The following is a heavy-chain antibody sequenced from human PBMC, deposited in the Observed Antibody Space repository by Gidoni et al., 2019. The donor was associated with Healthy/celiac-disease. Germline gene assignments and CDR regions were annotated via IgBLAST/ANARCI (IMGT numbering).Heavy chain of an antibody. CDR1: GFTFSSYA. CDR3: AKDLGSLMVYATYDY. V-gene: IGHV3-23*01. D-gene: IGHD2-8*01. CDR2: ISGSGGST. J-gene: IGHJ4*02. Sequence: EGQLLESGGGLVQPGGSLRLSCAAPGFTFSSYAMNWVRQAPGMGLEWVSTISGSGGSTYYADSVKGRFTVSRDNSKNTLYLQMNSLRAEDTAVYYCAKDLGSLMVYATYDYWGQGTRVTVSS.